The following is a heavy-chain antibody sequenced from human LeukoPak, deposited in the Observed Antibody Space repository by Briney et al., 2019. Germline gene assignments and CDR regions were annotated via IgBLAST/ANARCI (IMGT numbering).Heavy chain of an antibody. V-gene: IGHV3-23*01. CDR3: AGDLYTYGSSPFVY. CDR1: AFSSRNYA. J-gene: IGHJ4*02. CDR2: VSTSGSNT. D-gene: IGHD5-18*01. Sequence: GGSLRLSCAASAFSSRNYAMAWVRQAPGKGLEWVSSVSTSGSNTYYTDSVKGRFTVSRDDSKNTLYLQMNGLRAEDTAIYCCAGDLYTYGSSPFVYWGQGTLVTVSS.